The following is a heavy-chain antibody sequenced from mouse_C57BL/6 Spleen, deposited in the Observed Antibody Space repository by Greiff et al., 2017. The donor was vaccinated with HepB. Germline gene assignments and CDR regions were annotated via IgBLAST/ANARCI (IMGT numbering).Heavy chain of an antibody. CDR3: ANYYGSSHWYFDV. CDR1: GYSFTDYN. D-gene: IGHD1-1*01. V-gene: IGHV1-39*01. Sequence: VQLQQSGPELVKPGASVKISCKASGYSFTDYNMNWVKQSNGKSLEWIGVINPNYGTTSYNQKFKGKATLTVDQSSSTAYMQLNSLTSEDPAVYYCANYYGSSHWYFDVWGTGTTVTVSS. CDR2: INPNYGTT. J-gene: IGHJ1*03.